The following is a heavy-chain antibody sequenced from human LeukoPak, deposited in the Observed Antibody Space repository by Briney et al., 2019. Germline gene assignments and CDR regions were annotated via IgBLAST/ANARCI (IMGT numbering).Heavy chain of an antibody. CDR1: GFTFSTFV. J-gene: IGHJ3*02. Sequence: GGSLRHSCAASGFTFSTFVMSWVRQAPGKGLEWVSAISGSGSSTYYADSVKGRFTISRDNSKNTLYLQMNSRRAEDTAVYYCAKDREGNSYGYDAFDIWGQRTMVTVSS. CDR2: ISGSGSST. D-gene: IGHD5-18*01. CDR3: AKDREGNSYGYDAFDI. V-gene: IGHV3-23*01.